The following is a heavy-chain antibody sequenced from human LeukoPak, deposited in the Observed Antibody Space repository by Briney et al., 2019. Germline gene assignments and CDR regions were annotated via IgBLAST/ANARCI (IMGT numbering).Heavy chain of an antibody. V-gene: IGHV3-23*01. Sequence: GGSLRLSCAASGFTFSSYAMSWVRQAPGKGLEWVSGISGSGGSTYYADSVKGRFTISRDNTKNTPYLQMNSLRAEDMAVYYCAKDRHAPGRYCSSTSCFPFDSWGQGTLVTVSS. CDR3: AKDRHAPGRYCSSTSCFPFDS. CDR1: GFTFSSYA. CDR2: ISGSGGST. J-gene: IGHJ5*01. D-gene: IGHD2-2*01.